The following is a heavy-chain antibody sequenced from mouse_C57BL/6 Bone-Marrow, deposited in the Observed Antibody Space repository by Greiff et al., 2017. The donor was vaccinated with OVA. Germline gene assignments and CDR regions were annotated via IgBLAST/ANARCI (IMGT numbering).Heavy chain of an antibody. J-gene: IGHJ2*01. V-gene: IGHV3-6*01. CDR3: ARDRYFDY. CDR1: GYSITSGYY. Sequence: EVQLQQSGPGLVKPSQSLSLTCSVTGYSITSGYYWNWIRQFPGNQLEWMGYISYDGSNNYNPSLKNRISITRDTSKNQFFLKLNSVTTEDTATYYCARDRYFDYWGQGTTLTVSS. CDR2: ISYDGSN.